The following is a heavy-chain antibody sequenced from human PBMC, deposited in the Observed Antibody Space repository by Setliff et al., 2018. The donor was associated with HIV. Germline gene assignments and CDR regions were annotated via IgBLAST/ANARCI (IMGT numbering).Heavy chain of an antibody. V-gene: IGHV1-46*01. D-gene: IGHD5-12*01. CDR3: ARVLRQTVEMATMNYYYYHIDV. CDR1: GYTFTSYY. Sequence: GASVKVSCKASGYTFTSYYMHWVRQAPGQGLEWMGIINPGGGGTSYAQKFQGRITMTRDTSTSTVYLDLSSLTSEDTAVYYCARVLRQTVEMATMNYYYYHIDVWGKGTTVTVSS. J-gene: IGHJ6*03. CDR2: INPGGGGT.